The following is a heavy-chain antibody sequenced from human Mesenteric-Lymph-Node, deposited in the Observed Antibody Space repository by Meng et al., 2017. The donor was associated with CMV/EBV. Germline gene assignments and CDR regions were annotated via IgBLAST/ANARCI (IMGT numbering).Heavy chain of an antibody. D-gene: IGHD1-26*01. CDR3: ARDKSVGATTDAFDI. CDR2: ISSSSSYI. J-gene: IGHJ3*02. Sequence: GESLKISCAASGFTFSSYAMSWVRQAPGKGLEWVSSISSSSSYIYYADSVKGRFTISRDNAKNSLYLQMNSLRAEDTAVYYCARDKSVGATTDAFDIWGQGTMVTVSS. CDR1: GFTFSSYA. V-gene: IGHV3-21*01.